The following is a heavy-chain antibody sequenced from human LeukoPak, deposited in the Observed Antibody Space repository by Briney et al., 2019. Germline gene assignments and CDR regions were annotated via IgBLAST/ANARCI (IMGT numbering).Heavy chain of an antibody. D-gene: IGHD3-3*01. CDR1: GYTFTSYD. Sequence: ASVKVSCKASGYTFTSYDINWVRQATGQGLEWMGWMNPNSGNTGYAQKFQGRVTMTRNTSISTAYMELSSLRSEDTAMYYCARSRSASLTIFGVVIIDYYYYGMDVWGQGTTVTVSS. CDR2: MNPNSGNT. J-gene: IGHJ6*02. V-gene: IGHV1-8*01. CDR3: ARSRSASLTIFGVVIIDYYYYGMDV.